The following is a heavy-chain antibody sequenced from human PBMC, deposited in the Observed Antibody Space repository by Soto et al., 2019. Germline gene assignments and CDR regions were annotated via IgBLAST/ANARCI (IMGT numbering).Heavy chain of an antibody. V-gene: IGHV3-23*01. Sequence: GSLRLSCLASGFTFSDFAMAWVRHVPGRGLEWVASLDGAGGSTYYAESVRGRFSISRDNSQNTLFLQMKRLTVDDTAIYYCAAPRDEYGSGVSWFTYGMDIWGQGTTVTVSS. CDR2: LDGAGGST. J-gene: IGHJ6*02. CDR3: AAPRDEYGSGVSWFTYGMDI. CDR1: GFTFSDFA. D-gene: IGHD3-10*01.